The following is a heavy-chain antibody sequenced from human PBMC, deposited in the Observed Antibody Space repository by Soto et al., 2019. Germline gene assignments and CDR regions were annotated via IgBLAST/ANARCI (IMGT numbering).Heavy chain of an antibody. J-gene: IGHJ4*02. CDR3: ARHREDDFWSGYYQNPYFDY. CDR1: GGSISSYY. D-gene: IGHD3-3*01. Sequence: SETLSLTCTVSGGSISSYYWSWIRQPPGKGLEWIGYIYYSGSTNYNPSLKSRVTISVDTSKNQFSLKLSSVTAADTAVYYCARHREDDFWSGYYQNPYFDYWGQGTLVTVSS. CDR2: IYYSGST. V-gene: IGHV4-59*08.